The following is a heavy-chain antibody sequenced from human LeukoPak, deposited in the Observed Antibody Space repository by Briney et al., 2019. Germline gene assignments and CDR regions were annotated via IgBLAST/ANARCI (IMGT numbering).Heavy chain of an antibody. CDR2: INTGNGDT. CDR1: GHTFTSYA. Sequence: ASVKVSCKASGHTFTSYAMDWVRQAPGQRLEWMGWINTGNGDTKYSQKFQGRVTITRDTSASTAYMELSSLRSEDTADYYCARDRTSYYDSRGYTFDYWGQGTLVIVSS. D-gene: IGHD3-22*01. V-gene: IGHV1-3*04. CDR3: ARDRTSYYDSRGYTFDY. J-gene: IGHJ4*02.